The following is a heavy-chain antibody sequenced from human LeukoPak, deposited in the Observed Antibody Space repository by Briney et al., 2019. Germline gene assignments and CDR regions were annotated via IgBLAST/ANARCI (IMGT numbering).Heavy chain of an antibody. CDR1: GGSFSGYY. Sequence: TSETLSLTCAVYGGSFSGYYWSWIRQPPGKGLEWIGEINHSGSTNYNPSLKSRVTISVDTSKNQFSLKLSSVTAADTAVFYCASLPHCSSSTCPSYWGQGTLVTVSS. D-gene: IGHD2-2*01. CDR3: ASLPHCSSSTCPSY. CDR2: INHSGST. V-gene: IGHV4-34*01. J-gene: IGHJ4*02.